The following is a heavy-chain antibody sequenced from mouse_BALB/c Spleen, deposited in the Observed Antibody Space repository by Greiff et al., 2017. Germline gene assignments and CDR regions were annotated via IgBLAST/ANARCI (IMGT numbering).Heavy chain of an antibody. D-gene: IGHD6-1*01. Sequence: VQLQQPGAELVRPGASVKLSCKASGYTFTSYWINWVKQRPGQGLEWIGNIYPSDSYTNYNQKFKDKATLTADKSSSTAYMQLSSPTSEDSAVYYCTRSDTPLFDYWGQGTTLTVSS. CDR1: GYTFTSYW. J-gene: IGHJ2*01. CDR3: TRSDTPLFDY. CDR2: IYPSDSYT. V-gene: IGHV1-69*02.